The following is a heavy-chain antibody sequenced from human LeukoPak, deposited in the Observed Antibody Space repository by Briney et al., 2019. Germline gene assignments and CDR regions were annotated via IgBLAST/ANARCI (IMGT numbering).Heavy chain of an antibody. CDR3: AKDLTYQLLVDNAFDT. CDR2: ISGSGGST. V-gene: IGHV3-23*01. CDR1: GFTFSSYA. Sequence: PGGSLRLSCAASGFTFSSYAMSWVRQAPGKGLEWVSAISGSGGSTYYADSVKGRFTISRDNSKNTLYLQMNSLRAEDTAVYYCAKDLTYQLLVDNAFDTWGQGTMVTISS. J-gene: IGHJ3*02. D-gene: IGHD2-2*01.